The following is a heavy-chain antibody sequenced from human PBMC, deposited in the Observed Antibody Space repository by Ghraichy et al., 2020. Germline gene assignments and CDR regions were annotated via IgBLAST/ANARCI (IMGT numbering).Heavy chain of an antibody. CDR2: IKQDGSEK. CDR3: ARDCPPPGYSSSWYFYYYYGMDV. CDR1: GFTFSSYW. J-gene: IGHJ6*02. V-gene: IGHV3-7*01. D-gene: IGHD6-13*01. Sequence: GGSLRLSCAASGFTFSSYWMSWVRQAPGKGLEWVANIKQDGSEKYYVDSVKGRFTISRDNAKNSLYLQMNSLRAEDTAVYYCARDCPPPGYSSSWYFYYYYGMDVWGQGTTVTVSS.